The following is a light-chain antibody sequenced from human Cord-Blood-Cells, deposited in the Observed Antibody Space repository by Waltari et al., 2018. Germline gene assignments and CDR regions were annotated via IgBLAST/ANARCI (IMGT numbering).Light chain of an antibody. CDR2: DAS. V-gene: IGKV3-11*01. J-gene: IGKJ5*01. CDR1: QSVSNY. CDR3: QQRSNGPIT. Sequence: EIVLTQTPATLSLSPGERATLPCRARQSVSNYLAWYQQKPGQAPRLLIYDASTRATGIPARFSGSGSGTDFTLTISSLEPEDFAVYYCQQRSNGPITFGQGTRLEIK.